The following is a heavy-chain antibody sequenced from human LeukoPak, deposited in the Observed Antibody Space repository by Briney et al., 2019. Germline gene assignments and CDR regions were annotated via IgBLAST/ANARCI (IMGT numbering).Heavy chain of an antibody. CDR3: ARESGGNDNYFDY. CDR1: GGSISSYY. CDR2: IYYSGST. J-gene: IGHJ4*02. Sequence: SETLSLTCTVSGGSISSYYWSWIRQPPGKGLERIGYIYYSGSTNYNTSLKSRLTISVDTSKHQSSLKLSSVTAADTAVYYCARESGGNDNYFDYWGQGTLVTVSS. D-gene: IGHD4-23*01. V-gene: IGHV4-59*01.